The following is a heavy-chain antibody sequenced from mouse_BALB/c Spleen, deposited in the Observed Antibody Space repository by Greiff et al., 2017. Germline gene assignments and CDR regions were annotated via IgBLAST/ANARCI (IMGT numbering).Heavy chain of an antibody. CDR1: GYTFTSYT. D-gene: IGHD3-1*01. CDR2: INPSSVYT. V-gene: IGHV1-4*02. Sequence: VQLQQSAAELARPGASVKMSCKASGYTFTSYTMHWVKQRPGQGLEWIGYINPSSVYTEYNQKFKDKTTLTADKSSSTAYMQLSSLTSEDSAVYYCARYSSGYSYYFDYWGQGTTLTVSS. J-gene: IGHJ2*01. CDR3: ARYSSGYSYYFDY.